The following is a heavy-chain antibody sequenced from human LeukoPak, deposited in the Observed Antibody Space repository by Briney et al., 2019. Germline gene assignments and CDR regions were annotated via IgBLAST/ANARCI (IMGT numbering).Heavy chain of an antibody. CDR3: AKGSVVAAAYYDSSGYFDY. V-gene: IGHV3-23*01. CDR1: GFTFSSYA. CDR2: ISGSGGST. Sequence: GGSLRLSCAASGFTFSSYAMSWVRQAPGKGLEWVSAISGSGGSTYYADSVKGRFTISRDNSKNTLYLQMNSLRAEDTAVYYCAKGSVVAAAYYDSSGYFDYWGQGTLVTVSS. D-gene: IGHD3-22*01. J-gene: IGHJ4*02.